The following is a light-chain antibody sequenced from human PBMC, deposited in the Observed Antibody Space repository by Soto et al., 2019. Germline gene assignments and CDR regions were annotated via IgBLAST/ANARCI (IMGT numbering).Light chain of an antibody. CDR1: SSDVGGYNY. J-gene: IGLJ2*01. Sequence: QSELTQPASVSGSPGQSITISCTGTSSDVGGYNYVSWYQQHPGKAPKLMIYEVSNRPSGVSNRFSGSKSGNTASLTISGLQAEDEADYYCSSYTSSSTLRVFGGGTKLTVL. V-gene: IGLV2-14*01. CDR2: EVS. CDR3: SSYTSSSTLRV.